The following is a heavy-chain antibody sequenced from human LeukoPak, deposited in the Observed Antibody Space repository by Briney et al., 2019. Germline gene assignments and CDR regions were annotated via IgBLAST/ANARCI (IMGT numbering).Heavy chain of an antibody. V-gene: IGHV3-23*01. J-gene: IGHJ4*02. CDR3: AKGHSAHGTGFDC. CDR1: GLTFYSYG. Sequence: PGGSLRLSCAASGLTFYSYGMSWVRQAPGKGLEWVSGISGSGDITYYADSVKGRFTISRDNSKNTLFLQMNSLRVEDTAVYYCAKGHSAHGTGFDCWGQGTLVAVSS. CDR2: ISGSGDIT. D-gene: IGHD1-14*01.